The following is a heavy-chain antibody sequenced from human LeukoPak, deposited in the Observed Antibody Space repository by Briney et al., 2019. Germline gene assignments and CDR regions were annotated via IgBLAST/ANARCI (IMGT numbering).Heavy chain of an antibody. CDR3: ARSGWLLQLPCAFDI. D-gene: IGHD5-24*01. J-gene: IGHJ3*02. Sequence: SVKVSCKASGGTFSSYAISWVRQAPGQGLEWMGGIIPIFGTANYAQKFQGRVTITADKSTSTAYMELSSLRSEDTAVYYCARSGWLLQLPCAFDIWGQGTMVTVSS. CDR1: GGTFSSYA. CDR2: IIPIFGTA. V-gene: IGHV1-69*06.